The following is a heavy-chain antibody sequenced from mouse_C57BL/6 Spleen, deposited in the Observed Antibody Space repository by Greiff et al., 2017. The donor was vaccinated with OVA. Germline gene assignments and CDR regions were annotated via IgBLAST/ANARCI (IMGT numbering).Heavy chain of an antibody. Sequence: VQLQQSGAELVRPGASVKLSCTASGFNIKDDYMHWVKQRPEQGLEWIGWIDPENGDTEYASKFQGKATITADTSSNTAYLQLSSLTSEDTAVYYCTTGGYYTFAYWGQGTLVTVSA. CDR1: GFNIKDDY. CDR2: IDPENGDT. V-gene: IGHV14-4*01. D-gene: IGHD2-3*01. J-gene: IGHJ3*01. CDR3: TTGGYYTFAY.